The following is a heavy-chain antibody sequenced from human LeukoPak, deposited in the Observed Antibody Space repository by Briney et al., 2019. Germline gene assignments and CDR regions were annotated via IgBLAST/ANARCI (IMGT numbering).Heavy chain of an antibody. J-gene: IGHJ6*03. Sequence: SETLSLTCAVYGGSFSGYYWSWIRRPPGKGLEWIGEINHSGSTNYNPSLKSRVTISVDTSKNQFSLKLSSVTAADTAVYYCAKYYDFWGGYFYLDVWGKGATVTVSS. CDR2: INHSGST. V-gene: IGHV4-34*01. CDR3: AKYYDFWGGYFYLDV. D-gene: IGHD3-3*01. CDR1: GGSFSGYY.